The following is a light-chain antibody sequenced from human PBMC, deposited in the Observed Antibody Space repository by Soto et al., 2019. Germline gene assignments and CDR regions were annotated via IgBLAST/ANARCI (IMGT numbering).Light chain of an antibody. Sequence: DRVMTQAPVTLSVSPGDRATLSCRASQIISSNLAWYQQKPGQPPRLLIHSASTRATGIPARFSGSGSGTEFTLTISSLQSEDFAVYYCQQYHNWPWTFGQGTKVDIK. CDR1: QIISSN. V-gene: IGKV3-15*01. CDR3: QQYHNWPWT. CDR2: SAS. J-gene: IGKJ1*01.